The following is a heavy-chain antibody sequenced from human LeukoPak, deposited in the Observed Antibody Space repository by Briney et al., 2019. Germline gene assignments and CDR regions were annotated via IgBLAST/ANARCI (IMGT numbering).Heavy chain of an antibody. D-gene: IGHD6-19*01. J-gene: IGHJ4*02. V-gene: IGHV3-74*01. CDR2: INTDGTVT. CDR3: ATKQWLAPPPDS. Sequence: APGKGMENVSRINTDGTVTTYADSVKGRFTVSRDNADNTMFLQMNSVRDEDTAVYYCATKQWLAPPPDSWGQGTPVTVSS.